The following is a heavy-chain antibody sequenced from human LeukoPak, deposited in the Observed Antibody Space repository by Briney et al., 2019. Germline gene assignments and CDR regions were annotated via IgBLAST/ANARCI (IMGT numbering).Heavy chain of an antibody. Sequence: PSETLSLTCSVSGGSITTSFYCKWIRQPPGQGLEWIGSTHYSGSNSYNPSLSSRVSMSVDTSRHQCFLRLTSVTAADTAVYYCTRRDSPTKWFDPWGQGTLVTVSS. V-gene: IGHV4-39*01. J-gene: IGHJ5*02. CDR1: GGSITTSFY. CDR2: THYSGSN. D-gene: IGHD5-18*01. CDR3: TRRDSPTKWFDP.